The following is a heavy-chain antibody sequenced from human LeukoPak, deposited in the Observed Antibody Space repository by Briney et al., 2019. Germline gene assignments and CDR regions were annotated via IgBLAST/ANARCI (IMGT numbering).Heavy chain of an antibody. J-gene: IGHJ4*02. Sequence: SETLSLTCTVSGGSISSYYWSWIRQPAGKGLEWIGRVYTSGSTNYNPSLKSRVTMSVDTSKNQFSLRLSSVTTADTAVYYCARDGYSSGWYFDYWGQGTLVTVSS. CDR3: ARDGYSSGWYFDY. CDR2: VYTSGST. CDR1: GGSISSYY. D-gene: IGHD6-19*01. V-gene: IGHV4-4*07.